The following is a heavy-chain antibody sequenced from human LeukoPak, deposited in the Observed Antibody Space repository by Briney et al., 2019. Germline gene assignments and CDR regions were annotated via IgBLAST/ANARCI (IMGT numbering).Heavy chain of an antibody. CDR2: IYYSGST. CDR3: ARDSGATVYFDY. D-gene: IGHD1-26*01. V-gene: IGHV4-59*01. CDR1: GGSISSYY. J-gene: IGHJ4*02. Sequence: SETLSLTCTVSGGSISSYYWSWIRQPPGKGLEWIGYIYYSGSTNYNPSLKSRVTISVDTSKNQFSLKLSSVTAADTAVYYCARDSGATVYFDYWGQGTLVTVSS.